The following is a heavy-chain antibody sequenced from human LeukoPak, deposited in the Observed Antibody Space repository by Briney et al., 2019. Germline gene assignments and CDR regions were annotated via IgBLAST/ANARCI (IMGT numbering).Heavy chain of an antibody. CDR2: ISGSGADT. J-gene: IGHJ4*02. CDR3: AKEGYQTGTTSKGYYDY. V-gene: IGHV3-23*01. Sequence: GGALRLSCAASGFTFSSHAMSWVRQAPGKGLEWVSAISGSGADTYYADSVKGRFTLSRDNSKNTLSLQMNSLRAEDTAAYYCAKEGYQTGTTSKGYYDYWGQGTLVTVSS. D-gene: IGHD1-7*01. CDR1: GFTFSSHA.